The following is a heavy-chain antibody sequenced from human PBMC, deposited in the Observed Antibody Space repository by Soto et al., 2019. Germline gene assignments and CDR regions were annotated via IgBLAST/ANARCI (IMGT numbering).Heavy chain of an antibody. Sequence: QVQLVQSGAEVKKPGSSVKVSCKASGGTFSSYTISWVRQAPGQGLEWMGRIIPILGIANYAQKFQGRVTITADKPTSTAYMELSSLRSEDTAVYYCARDGDYATYYYYGMDVWGQGTTVTVSS. V-gene: IGHV1-69*08. CDR2: IIPILGIA. J-gene: IGHJ6*02. CDR1: GGTFSSYT. D-gene: IGHD4-17*01. CDR3: ARDGDYATYYYYGMDV.